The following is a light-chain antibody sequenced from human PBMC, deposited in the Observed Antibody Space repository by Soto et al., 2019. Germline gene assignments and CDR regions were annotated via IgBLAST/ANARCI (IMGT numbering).Light chain of an antibody. Sequence: DIQMTQSPSSLSASVGDRVTITCRASQGISNYLAWYQQKPGKVPKLLIYAASTLQSGVPSRFSGSGSGTDFTLTISSLQPEVVATYYCQKYNSAPPLTFGGGTKVEIK. V-gene: IGKV1-27*01. J-gene: IGKJ4*01. CDR3: QKYNSAPPLT. CDR2: AAS. CDR1: QGISNY.